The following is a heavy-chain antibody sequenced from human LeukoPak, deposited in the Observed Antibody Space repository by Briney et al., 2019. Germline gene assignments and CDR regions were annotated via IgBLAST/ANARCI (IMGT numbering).Heavy chain of an antibody. CDR3: ARGYSSFRWDWFDP. CDR1: GGSISSSSYY. J-gene: IGHJ5*02. Sequence: SETLSLTCTVSGGSISSSSYYWGWIRQPPGKGLEWIGSIYYSGSTYYNPSLKSRVTISVDTSKNQFSLKLSSVTAADTAVYYCARGYSSFRWDWFDPWGQGTLVTVSS. D-gene: IGHD6-13*01. CDR2: IYYSGST. V-gene: IGHV4-39*07.